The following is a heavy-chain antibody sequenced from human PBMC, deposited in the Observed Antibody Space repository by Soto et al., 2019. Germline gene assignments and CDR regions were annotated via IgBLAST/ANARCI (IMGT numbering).Heavy chain of an antibody. V-gene: IGHV4-31*03. CDR3: ASALSSRPYSSSWYPVLFDY. D-gene: IGHD6-13*01. CDR1: GGSISSGGYY. J-gene: IGHJ4*02. CDR2: IYYSGST. Sequence: QVQLQESGPGLVKPSQTLSLTCTVSGGSISSGGYYWSWIRQHPGKGLEWIGYIYYSGSTYYNPSLKSRVTISVDTSKNQFSLKLSSVTAADTAVYYCASALSSRPYSSSWYPVLFDYWGQGTLVTVSS.